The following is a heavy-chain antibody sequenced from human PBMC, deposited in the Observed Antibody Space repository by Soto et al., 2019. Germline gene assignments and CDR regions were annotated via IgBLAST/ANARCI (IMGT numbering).Heavy chain of an antibody. CDR2: IDYSGST. D-gene: IGHD3-3*01. CDR1: VGSISSGGYY. CDR3: ARDVGITIFGVARMDV. Sequence: SETVSLTCTVSVGSISSGGYYWSWIRQHPGKGLEWIGYIDYSGSTYYNPSLKSRVTISVDTSKNQFSLKLTSVTAADTAVYYCARDVGITIFGVARMDVWGQGTTVTVSS. J-gene: IGHJ6*02. V-gene: IGHV4-31*03.